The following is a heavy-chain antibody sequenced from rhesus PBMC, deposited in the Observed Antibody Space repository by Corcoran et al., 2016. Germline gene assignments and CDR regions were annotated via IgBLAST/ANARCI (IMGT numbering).Heavy chain of an antibody. CDR1: GVSISGYYY. J-gene: IGHJ2*01. CDR2: IYGNSVSS. V-gene: IGHV4-73*01. Sequence: QVQLQQWGEGLVKPSETLSLTCAVYGVSISGYYYWSWIRQLPGKGLEWIGYIYGNSVSSNYNPHLKNRVTISQDTSKNQFYLNLRCVTASNTAVYYCARFTSTTIRYFDLWGPGTPITISS. CDR3: ARFTSTTIRYFDL. D-gene: IGHD2-2*01.